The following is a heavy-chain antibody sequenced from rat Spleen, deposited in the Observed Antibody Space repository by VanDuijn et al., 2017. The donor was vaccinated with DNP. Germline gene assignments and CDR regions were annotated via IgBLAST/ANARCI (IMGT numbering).Heavy chain of an antibody. CDR1: GFTFNNYW. V-gene: IGHV5-31*01. CDR2: ITTSGDST. CDR3: ARDGQWDYLDY. Sequence: EVHLVESGGGLVQPGRSLKLSCAASGFTFNNYWMTWIRQVPGKGLEWVASITTSGDSTSSPDSVKGRFTISRDNAKSTLYLQMNSLQSEDTATYYCARDGQWDYLDYWGQGVMVTVSS. J-gene: IGHJ2*01. D-gene: IGHD1-1*01.